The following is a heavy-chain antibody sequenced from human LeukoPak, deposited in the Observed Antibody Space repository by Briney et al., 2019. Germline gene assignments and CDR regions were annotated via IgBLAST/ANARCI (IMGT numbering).Heavy chain of an antibody. Sequence: SETLSLACTVSGGSISSYYWSWIRQPPGKGLEWIGYIYYSGSTNYNPSLKSRVTISVDTSKNQFSLRLSSVTAADTAVYYCARVTGYMIEDYFDYWGQGTLVTVSS. D-gene: IGHD3-22*01. J-gene: IGHJ4*02. V-gene: IGHV4-59*01. CDR2: IYYSGST. CDR1: GGSISSYY. CDR3: ARVTGYMIEDYFDY.